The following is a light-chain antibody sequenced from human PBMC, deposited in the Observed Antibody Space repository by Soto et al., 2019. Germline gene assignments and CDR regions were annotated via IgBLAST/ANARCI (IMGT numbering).Light chain of an antibody. J-gene: IGLJ3*02. V-gene: IGLV7-46*01. Sequence: QAVVTQEPSLTVSPGGTVTLTCGSSTGDVTSAHYPYWIQQKPGHAPKTLIYDISNKHSWTPARFSGSLLGGKAALTLSGAQPEDEADYYCLLSYSGTSWVFGGGTKLTVL. CDR2: DIS. CDR1: TGDVTSAHY. CDR3: LLSYSGTSWV.